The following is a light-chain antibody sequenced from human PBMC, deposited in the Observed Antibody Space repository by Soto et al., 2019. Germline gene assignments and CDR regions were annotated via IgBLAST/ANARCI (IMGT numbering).Light chain of an antibody. CDR1: SSDVGGYNY. Sequence: QSALTQPPSVSGSPGQSITISCTGTSSDVGGYNYVSWYQHHPGKAPKLMIFDVSNRPSGVSNRFSGSKSGNTASLPISGLQPEDEADYYCSSYTTSNTRQIVFGTGTKVTVL. V-gene: IGLV2-14*03. J-gene: IGLJ1*01. CDR2: DVS. CDR3: SSYTTSNTRQIV.